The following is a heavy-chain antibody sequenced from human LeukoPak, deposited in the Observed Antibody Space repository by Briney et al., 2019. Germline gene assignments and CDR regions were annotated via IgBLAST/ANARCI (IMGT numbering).Heavy chain of an antibody. J-gene: IGHJ4*02. V-gene: IGHV4-31*03. D-gene: IGHD5-18*01. CDR2: IYYSGST. CDR1: GGSISSGGYY. CDR3: ARALRGYSYGQIDY. Sequence: SETLSLTCTVSGGSISSGGYYWSWIRQHPGKGLEWIGYIYYSGSTYYNPSLKSRVTISVDTSKNQFSLKLSSVTAADTAVYYCARALRGYSYGQIDYWGQGTLVTVSS.